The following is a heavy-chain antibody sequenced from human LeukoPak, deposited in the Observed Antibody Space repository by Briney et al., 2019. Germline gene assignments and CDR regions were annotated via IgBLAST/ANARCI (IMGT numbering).Heavy chain of an antibody. J-gene: IGHJ4*02. CDR2: IRYDGSNK. V-gene: IGHV3-30*02. CDR3: AKDSKRWKTYYYEAGSYYFDY. CDR1: GFTFSSYG. D-gene: IGHD3-10*01. Sequence: GGSLRLSCAASGFTFSSYGMHWVRQAPGKGLEWVAFIRYDGSNKYYADSVKGRFTISRDNSKNTLYLQMNSLRPEDTAVYYCAKDSKRWKTYYYEAGSYYFDYWGQGTRVTASS.